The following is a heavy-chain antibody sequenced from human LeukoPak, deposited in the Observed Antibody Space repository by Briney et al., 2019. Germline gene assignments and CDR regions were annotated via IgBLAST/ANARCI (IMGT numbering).Heavy chain of an antibody. CDR1: GYTFTSYD. V-gene: IGHV1-8*01. D-gene: IGHD1-14*01. CDR3: ARGYKARRMNYYYYMDV. CDR2: MNPNSGNT. Sequence: ASVTVSCKASGYTFTSYDINWVRQATGQGLEWMGWMNPNSGNTGYAQKFQGRVTMTRNTSISTAYMELSSLRSEDTAVYYCARGYKARRMNYYYYMDVWGKGTTVSVSS. J-gene: IGHJ6*03.